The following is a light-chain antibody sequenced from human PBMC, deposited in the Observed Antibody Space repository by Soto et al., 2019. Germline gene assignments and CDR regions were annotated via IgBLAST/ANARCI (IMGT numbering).Light chain of an antibody. CDR1: SRDVGGYNY. CDR2: DVS. V-gene: IGLV2-11*01. Sequence: QSALTQPRSVSGSPGQSVTISCTRTSRDVGGYNYVSWYQQHPGKAPKLMIYDVSKRPSGVPDRFSGSKSGNTASLTISGLQAEDEADYYCCSYAGSYTWVFGGGTKVTVL. CDR3: CSYAGSYTWV. J-gene: IGLJ3*02.